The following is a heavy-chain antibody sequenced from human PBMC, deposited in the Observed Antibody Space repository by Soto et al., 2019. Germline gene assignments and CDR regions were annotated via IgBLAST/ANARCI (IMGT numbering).Heavy chain of an antibody. J-gene: IGHJ4*02. V-gene: IGHV1-18*01. D-gene: IGHD2-15*01. CDR3: ARDLLGYCSGGSCYSGY. CDR2: ISAYNGTT. Sequence: ASVKVSCKASGGTFSSYAISWVRQAPGQGLEWMGGISAYNGTTNYAQKLQGRVTMTTDTSTSSAYMELRSLRSDDTAVYYCARDLLGYCSGGSCYSGYWGQGTLVTVSS. CDR1: GGTFSSYA.